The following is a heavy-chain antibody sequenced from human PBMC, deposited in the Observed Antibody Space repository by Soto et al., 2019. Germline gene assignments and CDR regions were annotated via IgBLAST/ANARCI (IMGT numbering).Heavy chain of an antibody. CDR1: GYTFTSYY. J-gene: IGHJ2*01. CDR2: INPSGGST. V-gene: IGHV1-46*01. D-gene: IGHD2-15*01. CDR3: ARLITPPGFFDL. Sequence: ASVKVSCKASGYTFTSYYMRWVRQAPGQGLEWMGIINPSGGSTSYAQKFQGRVTMTRDTSTSTVYMELSSLRSEDTAVYYCARLITPPGFFDLWGRGTLVTVSS.